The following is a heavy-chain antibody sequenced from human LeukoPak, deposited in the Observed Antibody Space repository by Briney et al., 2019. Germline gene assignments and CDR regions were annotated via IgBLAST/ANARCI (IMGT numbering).Heavy chain of an antibody. CDR2: INTNTGNP. V-gene: IGHV7-4-1*02. Sequence: GASVKVSCKASGYTFTSYAMNWVRQAPGQGLEWMGWINTNTGNPTYAQGFTGRFVSSLDTSVSTAYLQISSLKAEDTAVYYCARTLHVKGLYYYYYMDVWGKGTTVTVSS. J-gene: IGHJ6*03. CDR3: ARTLHVKGLYYYYYMDV. CDR1: GYTFTSYA. D-gene: IGHD1-14*01.